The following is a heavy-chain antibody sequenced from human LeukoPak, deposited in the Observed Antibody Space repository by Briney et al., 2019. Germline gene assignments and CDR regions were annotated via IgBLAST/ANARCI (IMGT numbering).Heavy chain of an antibody. CDR2: IYYSGST. J-gene: IGHJ4*02. V-gene: IGHV4-39*07. CDR1: GGSISSSSYY. CDR3: ARDHLYSSGWFDY. D-gene: IGHD6-19*01. Sequence: SETLSLTCTVSGGSISSSSYYWGWIRQPPGKGLEWIGSIYYSGSTYYNPSLKSRVTISVDTSKNQCSLKLSSVTAADTAVYYCARDHLYSSGWFDYWGQGTLVTVSS.